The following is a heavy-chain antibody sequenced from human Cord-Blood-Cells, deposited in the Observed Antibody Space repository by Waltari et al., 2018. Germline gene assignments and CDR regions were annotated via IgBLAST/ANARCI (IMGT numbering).Heavy chain of an antibody. CDR3: AREGSIAARNWYFDL. CDR2: FIATFGAT. V-gene: IGHV1-69*06. J-gene: IGHJ2*01. D-gene: IGHD6-6*01. Sequence: QVQLVQSGAEVKKPGSSVKVSCKASGGTFSSYAISWVRQAPGQGLEWMGVFIATFGATNYAQKFQGRVTMTADKSTSTAYMELSSLRSEDTAVYYCAREGSIAARNWYFDLWGRGTRVTVSS. CDR1: GGTFSSYA.